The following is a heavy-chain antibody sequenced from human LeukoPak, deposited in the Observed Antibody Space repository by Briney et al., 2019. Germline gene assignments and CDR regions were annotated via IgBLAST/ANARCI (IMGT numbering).Heavy chain of an antibody. J-gene: IGHJ3*02. V-gene: IGHV5-51*01. Sequence: GESLKISCKGSGYSFTSYWIGWVRQMPGKGLEWMGIIYPGDSDTRYSPSFQGQVTISADKSISTAYLQWSSLKASDTAMYYCASYDILTGARSGAFDIWGQGTMVTVSS. CDR2: IYPGDSDT. CDR3: ASYDILTGARSGAFDI. CDR1: GYSFTSYW. D-gene: IGHD3-9*01.